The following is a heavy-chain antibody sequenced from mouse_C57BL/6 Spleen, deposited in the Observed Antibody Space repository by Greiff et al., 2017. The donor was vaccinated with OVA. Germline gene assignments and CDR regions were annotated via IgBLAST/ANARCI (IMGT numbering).Heavy chain of an antibody. D-gene: IGHD2-2*01. Sequence: QVQLQQSGAELVKPGASVKISCKASGYAFSSYWMNWVKQRPGKGLEWIGQIYPGDGDTNYNGKFKGKATLTADKSSSTAYMQLSSLTSEDSAVYFCAILVTTDWYFDVWGTGTTVTVSS. CDR3: AILVTTDWYFDV. V-gene: IGHV1-80*01. CDR2: IYPGDGDT. CDR1: GYAFSSYW. J-gene: IGHJ1*03.